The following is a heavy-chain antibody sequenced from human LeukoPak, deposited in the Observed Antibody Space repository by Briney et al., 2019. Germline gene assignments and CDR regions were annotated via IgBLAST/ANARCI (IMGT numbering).Heavy chain of an antibody. CDR1: GFTFSSYW. V-gene: IGHV3-74*01. J-gene: IGHJ1*01. CDR3: ARGSPLDITMIVVAQDESEYFQH. D-gene: IGHD3-22*01. Sequence: QPGGSLRLSCAASGFTFSSYWMHWVRQAPGKGLVWVSRINSDGSSTSYADSVKGRFTISRDNAKNTLYLQMNSLRAEDTAVYYCARGSPLDITMIVVAQDESEYFQHWGQAPWSPSPQ. CDR2: INSDGSST.